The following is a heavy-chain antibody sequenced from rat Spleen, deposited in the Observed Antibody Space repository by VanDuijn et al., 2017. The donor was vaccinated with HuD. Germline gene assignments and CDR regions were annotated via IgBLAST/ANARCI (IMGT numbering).Heavy chain of an antibody. D-gene: IGHD1-11*01. CDR2: ISSDGGRN. Sequence: EVQLVESDGGLVQPGRSLKLSCAASGFTFTDYYMAWVRQAPTKGLEWVATISSDGGRNFYRDSVKGRFTISRDNAKSSLYLQMDSLRSGDTATYYCTTDEGAYWGQGTLVTVSS. J-gene: IGHJ3*01. V-gene: IGHV5-20*01. CDR1: GFTFTDYY. CDR3: TTDEGAY.